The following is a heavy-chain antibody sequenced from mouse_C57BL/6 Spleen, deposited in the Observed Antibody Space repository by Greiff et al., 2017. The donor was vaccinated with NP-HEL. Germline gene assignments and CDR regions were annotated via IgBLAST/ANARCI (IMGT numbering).Heavy chain of an antibody. CDR1: GYAFSSYW. CDR3: ARAYYSNPYYAMDY. V-gene: IGHV1-80*01. J-gene: IGHJ4*01. Sequence: QVQLKQSGAELVKPGASVKISCKASGYAFSSYWMNWVKQRPGKGLEWIGQIYPGDGDTNYNGKFKGKATLTADKSSSTAYMQLSSLTSEDSAVYFCARAYYSNPYYAMDYWGQGTSVTVSS. CDR2: IYPGDGDT. D-gene: IGHD2-5*01.